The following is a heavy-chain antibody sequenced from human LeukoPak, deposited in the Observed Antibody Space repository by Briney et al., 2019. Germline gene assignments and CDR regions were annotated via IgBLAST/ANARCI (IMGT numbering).Heavy chain of an antibody. Sequence: PSETLSLTCAVSGGPFRGYYRTGFPQPPGKGRKGMGEINHSGSTNYNPSLKSRVTISVDTSKNQFSLKLSSVTAADTAVYYCARKTRGYSYYYYGMDVWGQGTTVTVSS. D-gene: IGHD5-18*01. J-gene: IGHJ6*02. CDR3: ARKTRGYSYYYYGMDV. CDR1: GGPFRGYY. CDR2: INHSGST. V-gene: IGHV4-34*01.